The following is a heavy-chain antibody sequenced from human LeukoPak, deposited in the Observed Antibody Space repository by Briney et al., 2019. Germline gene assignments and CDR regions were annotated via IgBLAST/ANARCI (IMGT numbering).Heavy chain of an antibody. CDR1: GFTFSSYS. CDR3: ARDSAMAVGGFDY. D-gene: IGHD5-18*01. Sequence: GGSLRLSCAASGFTFSSYSMTWVRQAPGKGLEWVSSISSSSSYIYYADSVKGRFTISRDNAKNSLYLQMNSLRAEDTAVYYCARDSAMAVGGFDYWGQGTLVTVSS. CDR2: ISSSSSYI. V-gene: IGHV3-21*01. J-gene: IGHJ4*02.